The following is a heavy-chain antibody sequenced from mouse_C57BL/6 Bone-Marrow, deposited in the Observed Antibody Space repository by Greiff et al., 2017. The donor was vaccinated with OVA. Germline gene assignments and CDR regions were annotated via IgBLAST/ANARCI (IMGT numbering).Heavy chain of an antibody. CDR2: IYPGDGDT. V-gene: IGHV1-82*01. CDR3: ARWRLLRYFDV. Sequence: QVQLQQSGPELVKPGASVKISCKASGYAFSSSWMNWVKQRPGKGLEWIGRIYPGDGDTNYNGKFKGKATLTADKSSSTAYMQLSSLTSEDSAVYFCARWRLLRYFDVWGTGTTVTVSS. J-gene: IGHJ1*03. D-gene: IGHD2-3*01. CDR1: GYAFSSSW.